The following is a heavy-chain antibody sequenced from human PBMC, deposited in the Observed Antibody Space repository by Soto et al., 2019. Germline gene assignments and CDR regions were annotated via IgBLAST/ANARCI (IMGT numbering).Heavy chain of an antibody. J-gene: IGHJ4*02. D-gene: IGHD3-16*01. CDR2: IWYDGSNK. Sequence: QVQLVESGGGVVQPGRSLRLSCAASGFPFSAYGMHWVRQAPGKGLEWVAVIWYDGSNKYYADSVKGRFTISRDTSKKALYLQMTSLRAEDTSVYYCGRGARCYAVDSLGQGTMVTVAS. CDR3: GRGARCYAVDS. CDR1: GFPFSAYG. V-gene: IGHV3-33*01.